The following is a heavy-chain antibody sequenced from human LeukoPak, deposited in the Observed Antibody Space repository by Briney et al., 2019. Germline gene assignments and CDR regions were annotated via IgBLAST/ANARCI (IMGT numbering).Heavy chain of an antibody. CDR2: VYSGITT. D-gene: IGHD5-18*01. Sequence: GGSLRLSCARSGVFVGDTHMTWGRPAPGGGLGWVSLVYSGITTHYADSVKGRFSISRDHTNNILYLQMNTLRAEDTAVYYCARLQGYSLGYQYFYYMDVWGTGTTVTVSS. CDR1: GVFVGDTH. V-gene: IGHV3-53*01. J-gene: IGHJ6*03. CDR3: ARLQGYSLGYQYFYYMDV.